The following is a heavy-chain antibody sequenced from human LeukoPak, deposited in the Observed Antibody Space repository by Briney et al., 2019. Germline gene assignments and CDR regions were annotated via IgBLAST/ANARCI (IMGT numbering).Heavy chain of an antibody. V-gene: IGHV5-51*01. Sequence: GESLKISCKGSGHSFTSYWIGWVRQMPGKGLEWMGIIYPGDSDTRYSPSFQGQVTISADKSISTTYLQWSSLKASDTAIYYCARVGGDFLYYFDFWGQGTLVTVSS. CDR2: IYPGDSDT. CDR3: ARVGGDFLYYFDF. D-gene: IGHD2-21*01. CDR1: GHSFTSYW. J-gene: IGHJ4*02.